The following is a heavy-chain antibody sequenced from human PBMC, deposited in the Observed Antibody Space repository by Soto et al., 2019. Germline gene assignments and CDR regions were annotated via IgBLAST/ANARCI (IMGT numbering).Heavy chain of an antibody. CDR2: ISGSGGST. CDR1: GFTFSSYA. D-gene: IGHD3-10*01. V-gene: IGHV3-23*01. J-gene: IGHJ4*02. CDR3: AKRGGERLLWFGESIVYFDY. Sequence: EVQLLESGGGLVQPGGSLRLSCAASGFTFSSYAMSWVRQAPGKGLEWVSAISGSGGSTYYADSVKGRFTISRDNSKNTLYLQMNSLRAEDTAVYYCAKRGGERLLWFGESIVYFDYWGQGTLVTVSS.